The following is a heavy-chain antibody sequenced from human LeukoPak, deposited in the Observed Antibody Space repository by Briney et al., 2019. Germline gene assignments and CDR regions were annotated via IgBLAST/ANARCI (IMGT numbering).Heavy chain of an antibody. V-gene: IGHV3-9*01. CDR3: AKDFLPYSSSWYYFDY. J-gene: IGHJ4*02. CDR2: ISWNSGSI. CDR1: GFTFDDYA. D-gene: IGHD6-13*01. Sequence: GGSLRLSCAASGFTFDDYAMHWVRQAPGKGLEWVSGISWNSGSIGYADSVKGRFTISRDNAKNSLYLQMNSLRAEDTALYYCAKDFLPYSSSWYYFDYWGQGTLVTVSS.